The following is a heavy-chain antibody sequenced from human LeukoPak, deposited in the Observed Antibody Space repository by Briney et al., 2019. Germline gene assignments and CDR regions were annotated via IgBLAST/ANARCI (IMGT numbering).Heavy chain of an antibody. D-gene: IGHD5-12*01. Sequence: SQTLSLTCAVSGGSITSGPYSWSWIRQPPGKGLEWIGFIYYSGSTYYNPSLKSRVTISVDTSKNQFSLKLSSVTAADTAVYYCARGWLRLKYFDYWGQGTLVTVSS. V-gene: IGHV4-30-2*01. CDR3: ARGWLRLKYFDY. CDR2: IYYSGST. J-gene: IGHJ4*02. CDR1: GGSITSGPYS.